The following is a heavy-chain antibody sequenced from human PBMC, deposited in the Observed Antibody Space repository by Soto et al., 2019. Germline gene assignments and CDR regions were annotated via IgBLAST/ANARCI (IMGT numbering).Heavy chain of an antibody. CDR3: ASPKIAFYNWFDP. CDR2: IYYSGST. CDR1: GGSISSRGYY. Sequence: PSETLSLTCTVSGGSISSRGYYWGWIRQPPGKGLEWIGTIYYSGSTYYNPSLKSRVTISVDTSKNQFSLKLSSVTAADTAVYYCASPKIAFYNWFDPWGQGTLVTVSS. J-gene: IGHJ5*02. V-gene: IGHV4-39*01. D-gene: IGHD3-3*02.